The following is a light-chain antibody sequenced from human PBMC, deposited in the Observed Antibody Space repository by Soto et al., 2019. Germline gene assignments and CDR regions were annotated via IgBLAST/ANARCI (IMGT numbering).Light chain of an antibody. CDR3: DSYTSGSSYV. CDR1: SSDVGGYNY. V-gene: IGLV2-14*01. Sequence: QSVLTQPASVSGSPGQSITISCTGTSSDVGGYNYVSWYQQHPGKAPKLMIYDVNYRPSGVSDRFSGSKSGNTASLTISGLQSEDEADYYCDSYTSGSSYVFGTGTKLTVL. J-gene: IGLJ1*01. CDR2: DVN.